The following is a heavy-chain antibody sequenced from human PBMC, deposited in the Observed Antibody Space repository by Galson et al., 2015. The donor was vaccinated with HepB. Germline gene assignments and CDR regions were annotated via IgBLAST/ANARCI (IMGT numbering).Heavy chain of an antibody. CDR3: ARGVVVAAISVDYFDY. D-gene: IGHD2-15*01. J-gene: IGHJ4*02. Sequence: CAISGDSVSSNSAAWNWIRQSPSRGLEWLGRTYYRSKWYNDYAVSVKSRITINPDTSKNQFSLRLNSVTPEDTAVYYCARGVVVAAISVDYFDYWGQGTLVTVSS. V-gene: IGHV6-1*01. CDR2: TYYRSKWYN. CDR1: GDSVSSNSAA.